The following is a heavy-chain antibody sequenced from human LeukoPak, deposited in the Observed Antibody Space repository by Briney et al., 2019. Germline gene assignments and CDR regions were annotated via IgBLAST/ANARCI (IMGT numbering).Heavy chain of an antibody. J-gene: IGHJ3*02. CDR3: ASGVFEWLLFGAFDI. Sequence: GGSLRLSCAASGFTFSSNYMSWVRQAPGKGLEWVSVIYSGGSTYYADSVKGRFTISRDNSKNTLYLQMNSLRAEDTAVYYCASGVFEWLLFGAFDIWGQGTMVTVSP. CDR1: GFTFSSNY. D-gene: IGHD3-3*01. CDR2: IYSGGST. V-gene: IGHV3-53*01.